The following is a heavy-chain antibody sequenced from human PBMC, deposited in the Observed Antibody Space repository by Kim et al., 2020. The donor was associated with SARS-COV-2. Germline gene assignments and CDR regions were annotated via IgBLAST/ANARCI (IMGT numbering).Heavy chain of an antibody. Sequence: ASVKVSCKASGYTFTGYYMHWVRQAPGQGLEWMGWINPNSGGTNYAQKFQGRVTMTRDTSISTAYMELSRLRSDDTAVYYCARGSPIDSYSPYGMDVWGQGTTVTVSS. D-gene: IGHD2-2*01. CDR1: GYTFTGYY. J-gene: IGHJ6*02. V-gene: IGHV1-2*02. CDR2: INPNSGGT. CDR3: ARGSPIDSYSPYGMDV.